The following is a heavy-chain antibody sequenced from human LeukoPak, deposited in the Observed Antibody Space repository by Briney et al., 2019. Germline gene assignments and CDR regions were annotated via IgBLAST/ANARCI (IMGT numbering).Heavy chain of an antibody. V-gene: IGHV1-8*01. D-gene: IGHD3-3*01. Sequence: GASVKVSCKASGFTFTGYDINWVRQASGQGLEWMGWMNPNNGNTGYAQKFQGRVTMTRDTSISTAYMELRGLRSEDTAVYYCATEVGGSLEWLVYWGQGTLVTVSS. CDR1: GFTFTGYD. J-gene: IGHJ4*02. CDR2: MNPNNGNT. CDR3: ATEVGGSLEWLVY.